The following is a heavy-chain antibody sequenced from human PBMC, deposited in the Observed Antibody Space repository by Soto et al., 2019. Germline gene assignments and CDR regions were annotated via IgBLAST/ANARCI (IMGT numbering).Heavy chain of an antibody. CDR2: IYYSGST. CDR1: GGSVSSGSYY. J-gene: IGHJ4*02. D-gene: IGHD3-22*01. CDR3: ARGDYDSSGYYYDAWY. Sequence: ASETLSLTCTVSGGSVSSGSYYWSWIRQPPGKGLEWIGYIYYSGSTNYNPSLKSRVTISVDTSKNQFSLKLSSVTAADTAVYYCARGDYDSSGYYYDAWYWGQGTLVTVSS. V-gene: IGHV4-61*01.